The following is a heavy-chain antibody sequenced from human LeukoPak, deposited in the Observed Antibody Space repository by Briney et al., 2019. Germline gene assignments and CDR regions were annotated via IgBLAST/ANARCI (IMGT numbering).Heavy chain of an antibody. CDR2: IHSSGNT. CDR3: ARGVDYYGV. Sequence: SATLSLTCTVSGYSISSGYYWGWIRQPPGKRLEWVGSIHSSGNTYYNPSLKSRVTISVDTSKKQFSLKLSSVTAADTAVYYCARGVDYYGVWGQGTLVTVSS. CDR1: GYSISSGYY. V-gene: IGHV4-38-2*02. J-gene: IGHJ4*02. D-gene: IGHD3-10*01.